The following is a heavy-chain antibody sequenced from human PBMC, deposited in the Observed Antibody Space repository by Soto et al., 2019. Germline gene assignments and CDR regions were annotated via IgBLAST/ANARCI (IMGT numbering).Heavy chain of an antibody. CDR2: IIPIFGTS. CDR1: GYTFTSYT. D-gene: IGHD3-10*01. J-gene: IGHJ4*02. CDR3: ATSYGSGYRAFDY. V-gene: IGHV1-69*06. Sequence: SVKVSCKASGYTFTSYTITWVRQAPGQGLEWMGWIIPIFGTSNYAQKFQGRVTMTADKSTSTAYMELRSLRSEDTAFYYCATSYGSGYRAFDYWGQGALVTVSS.